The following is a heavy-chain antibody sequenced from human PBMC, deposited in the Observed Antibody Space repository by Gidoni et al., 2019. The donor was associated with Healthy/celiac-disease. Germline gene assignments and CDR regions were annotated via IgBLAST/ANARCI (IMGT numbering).Heavy chain of an antibody. CDR1: GFTFSSYA. D-gene: IGHD3-3*01. CDR3: AKEDDDFWSGNTLDY. CDR2: MSGSGGST. J-gene: IGHJ4*02. V-gene: IGHV3-23*01. Sequence: EVQLLESGGGLVQPGGSLSLSCAASGFTFSSYAMSWVRQAPGTGLEWVSAMSGSGGSTYDADSVKGRFTISRDNSKNTLYLQMNSLRAEDTAVYYCAKEDDDFWSGNTLDYWGQGTLVTVAS.